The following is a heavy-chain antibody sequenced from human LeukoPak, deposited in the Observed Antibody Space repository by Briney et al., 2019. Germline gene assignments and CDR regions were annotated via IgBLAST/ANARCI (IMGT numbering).Heavy chain of an antibody. CDR1: GGSISSGDYY. CDR3: ARSKVRGVMTRWFEP. V-gene: IGHV4-30-4*08. D-gene: IGHD3-10*01. CDR2: IYYSGST. Sequence: SQTLSLTCTVSGGSISSGDYYWSWIRQPPGKGLEWIGYIYYSGSTYYNPSLKSRVTISVDTSNNQFSLKLSSVTDADTAVYYCARSKVRGVMTRWFEPWGQGTLVTVSS. J-gene: IGHJ5*02.